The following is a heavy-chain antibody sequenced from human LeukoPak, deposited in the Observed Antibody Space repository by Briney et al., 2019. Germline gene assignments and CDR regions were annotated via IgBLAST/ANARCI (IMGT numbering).Heavy chain of an antibody. D-gene: IGHD3-9*01. CDR2: MNPNSGNT. J-gene: IGHJ4*02. Sequence: ASVKVSCKASGYTFTSYDINWVRQATGQGLEWMGWMNPNSGNTGYAQKFQGRVTMTRNTSISTAYMELSSVRSEDTAVYYCARGGYDILTGYHNFDYWGQGTLVTVSA. CDR1: GYTFTSYD. V-gene: IGHV1-8*01. CDR3: ARGGYDILTGYHNFDY.